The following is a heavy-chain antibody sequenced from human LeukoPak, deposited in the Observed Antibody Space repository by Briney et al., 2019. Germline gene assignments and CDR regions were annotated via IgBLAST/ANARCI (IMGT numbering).Heavy chain of an antibody. Sequence: GGSLRLSCAASGFTFSSYGMHWVRQAPGKGLEWVAFTQYDGSSKYSADSVKGRFTISRDNSKNTLYLQMNSLRAEDTAVYYCAKDGSYSASDWGQGTLVTVSS. V-gene: IGHV3-30*02. D-gene: IGHD1-26*01. CDR1: GFTFSSYG. CDR2: TQYDGSSK. J-gene: IGHJ4*02. CDR3: AKDGSYSASD.